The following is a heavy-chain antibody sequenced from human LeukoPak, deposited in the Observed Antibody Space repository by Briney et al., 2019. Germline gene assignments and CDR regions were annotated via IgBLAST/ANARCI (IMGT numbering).Heavy chain of an antibody. Sequence: GGSLRLSCAASGFTFSSYAMNWVRQAPGKGLEYVSSINTNGANTYYADSVKGRLTISRANSRNTVYVQMNSLTPEDTAVYYCVKGLDYSSSQMDSWGQGTLVTVSS. D-gene: IGHD6-6*01. CDR2: INTNGANT. J-gene: IGHJ4*02. CDR1: GFTFSSYA. V-gene: IGHV3-64*05. CDR3: VKGLDYSSSQMDS.